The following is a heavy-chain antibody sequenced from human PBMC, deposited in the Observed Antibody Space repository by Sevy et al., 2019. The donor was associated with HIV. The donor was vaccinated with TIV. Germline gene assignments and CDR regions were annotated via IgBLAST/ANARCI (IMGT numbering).Heavy chain of an antibody. V-gene: IGHV3-23*01. CDR3: VKDLGGSFVIGYFDY. J-gene: IGHJ4*02. Sequence: GGCLRLSCVASGITFSNYAMSWVRQAPGKGLEWISGISGSGGSTYYADSMKGRLTISRDNSKNTLYLQMNSLRVEDTAVSCCVKDLGGSFVIGYFDYWGQGTLVTVSS. CDR1: GITFSNYA. CDR2: ISGSGGST. D-gene: IGHD3-16*01.